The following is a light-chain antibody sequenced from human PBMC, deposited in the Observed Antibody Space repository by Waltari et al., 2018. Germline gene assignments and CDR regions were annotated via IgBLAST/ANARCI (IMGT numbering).Light chain of an antibody. J-gene: IGKJ2*01. CDR2: DAS. CDR3: QQRSDWPFT. Sequence: EIVLTQSPATLSLSPGERATLSCRASQSVSSSLAWYQQKPGPAPRLLIYDASQRATGIPARFSGSGSGTDFTLTIGGLEPEDFAVYYCQQRSDWPFTFGQGTKLEI. V-gene: IGKV3-11*01. CDR1: QSVSSS.